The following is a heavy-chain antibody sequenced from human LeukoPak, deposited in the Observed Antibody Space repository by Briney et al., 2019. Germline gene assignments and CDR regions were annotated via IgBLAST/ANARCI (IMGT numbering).Heavy chain of an antibody. D-gene: IGHD3-3*01. CDR1: EFTFSSYA. V-gene: IGHV3-23*01. Sequence: GGSLRLSCVASEFTFSSYAMSWVRQAPGKGLEWVSTISDSGDNTYYADSVKGRFTISRDNSKNTLYLQMNSLRAEDTAVYYCAKANSITIFGVISPVDYWGQGTLVTVSS. CDR3: AKANSITIFGVISPVDY. CDR2: ISDSGDNT. J-gene: IGHJ4*02.